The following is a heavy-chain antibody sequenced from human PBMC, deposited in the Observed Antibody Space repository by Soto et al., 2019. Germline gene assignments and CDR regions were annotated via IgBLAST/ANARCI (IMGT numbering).Heavy chain of an antibody. Sequence: GASVKVSCKASGYTFTSYGLSWVRQAPGQGLEWMGWISAYNGNTNYAQKLQGRVTMTTDTSTSTAYMELRSLRSDDTAVYYCARVEGGAAAATGVNWFDPWGQGTLVTVSS. CDR1: GYTFTSYG. J-gene: IGHJ5*02. CDR3: ARVEGGAAAATGVNWFDP. D-gene: IGHD6-13*01. V-gene: IGHV1-18*01. CDR2: ISAYNGNT.